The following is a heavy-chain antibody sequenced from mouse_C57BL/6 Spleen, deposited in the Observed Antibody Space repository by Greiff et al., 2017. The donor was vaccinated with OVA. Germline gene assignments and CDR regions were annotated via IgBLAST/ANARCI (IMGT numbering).Heavy chain of an antibody. J-gene: IGHJ1*03. D-gene: IGHD2-5*01. CDR2: IYPGDGDT. Sequence: VQLVESGPELVKPGASVKISCKASGYAFSSSWMNWVKQRPGKGLEWIGRIYPGDGDTNYNGKFKGKATLTADKSSSTAYMQLSSLTSEDSAVYFCARGYSNYGYFDVWGTGTTVTVSS. CDR3: ARGYSNYGYFDV. V-gene: IGHV1-82*01. CDR1: GYAFSSSW.